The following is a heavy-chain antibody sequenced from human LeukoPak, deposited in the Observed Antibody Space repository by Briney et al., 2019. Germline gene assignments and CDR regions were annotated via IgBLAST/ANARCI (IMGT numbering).Heavy chain of an antibody. CDR1: GFTFSSYA. CDR2: ISGNGGST. D-gene: IGHD3-3*01. Sequence: GGSLRLSCAASGFTFSSYAMSWVRQAPGKGLEWVSAISGNGGSTYYADSVKGRFTISRDNSKNTLYLQMNSLRAEDTAVYYCAKTLSTNDFWSGYPPYYFDYWGQGTLVTVSS. J-gene: IGHJ4*02. V-gene: IGHV3-23*01. CDR3: AKTLSTNDFWSGYPPYYFDY.